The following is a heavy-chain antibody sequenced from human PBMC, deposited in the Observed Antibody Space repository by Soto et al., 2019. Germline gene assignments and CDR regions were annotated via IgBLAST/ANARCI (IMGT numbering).Heavy chain of an antibody. Sequence: EVQLSGSGGGLVQPGGSLRLSCAASGFTFSSYAMSWVRQAPGKGLEWVSAISGSSTSTYYADSVKGGFTISRDNSKNSLCLQMNSLRAEDTAVYYCAKDPSSGFAMENYFDYWGQGTLVTVSS. CDR3: AKDPSSGFAMENYFDY. CDR1: GFTFSSYA. D-gene: IGHD3-10*01. V-gene: IGHV3-23*01. CDR2: ISGSSTST. J-gene: IGHJ4*02.